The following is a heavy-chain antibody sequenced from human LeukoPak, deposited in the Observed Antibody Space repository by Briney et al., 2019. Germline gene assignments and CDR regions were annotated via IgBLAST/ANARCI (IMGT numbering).Heavy chain of an antibody. Sequence: SETLSLTCTVSGASISSYYWNWIRQPPGKGLEWIGYIYYSGSTKYNPSLKSRVTISADTSKNQFSLKLSSVTAADTAVYYCASFGDYGAFDIWGQGTMVTVSS. CDR1: GASISSYY. D-gene: IGHD4-17*01. J-gene: IGHJ3*02. V-gene: IGHV4-59*01. CDR2: IYYSGST. CDR3: ASFGDYGAFDI.